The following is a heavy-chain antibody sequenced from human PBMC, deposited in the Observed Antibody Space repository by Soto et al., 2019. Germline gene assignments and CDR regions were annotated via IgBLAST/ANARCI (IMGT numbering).Heavy chain of an antibody. CDR3: ASPGYMSGWYGGI. Sequence: ASVKVSCKTSGYTFSTYDINWVRQATGQGLEWMGWMSPDSGHTGYAQSFQGRVTMTWNISISTAYMELTSLRSEDSAVYFCASPGYMSGWYGGIWGQGTMVNVS. CDR1: GYTFSTYD. D-gene: IGHD6-19*01. J-gene: IGHJ3*02. CDR2: MSPDSGHT. V-gene: IGHV1-8*01.